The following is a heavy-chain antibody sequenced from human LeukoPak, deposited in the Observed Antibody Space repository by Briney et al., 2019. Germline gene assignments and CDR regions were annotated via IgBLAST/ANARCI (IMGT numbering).Heavy chain of an antibody. CDR1: GGSISSSSYY. D-gene: IGHD6-13*01. CDR3: ARGNSSSWPLDY. V-gene: IGHV4-61*02. J-gene: IGHJ4*02. CDR2: IYTSGST. Sequence: SETLSLTCTVSGGSISSSSYYWSWIRQPAGKGLEWIGRIYTSGSTNYNPSLKSRLAMLVDTSKNQFSLKMSSVTAADTAVYYCARGNSSSWPLDYWGQGTLVTVSS.